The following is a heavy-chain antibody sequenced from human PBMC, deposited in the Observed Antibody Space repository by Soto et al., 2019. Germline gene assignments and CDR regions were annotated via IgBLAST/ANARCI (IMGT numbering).Heavy chain of an antibody. CDR2: ISYDGSNK. CDR3: ARDSGQYYDILTGYGNSGFDY. CDR1: GFTFSSYA. V-gene: IGHV3-30-3*01. J-gene: IGHJ4*02. Sequence: GGSLRLSCAASGFTFSSYAMHWVRQAPGKGLEWVAVISYDGSNKYYADSVKGRFTISRDNSKNTLYLQMNSLRAEDTAVYYCARDSGQYYDILTGYGNSGFDYWGQGTLVTISS. D-gene: IGHD3-9*01.